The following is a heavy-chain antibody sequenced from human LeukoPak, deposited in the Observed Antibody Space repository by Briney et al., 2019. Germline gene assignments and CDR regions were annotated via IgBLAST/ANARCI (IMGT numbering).Heavy chain of an antibody. CDR3: ARDRSTTSKFFDP. D-gene: IGHD1-1*01. Sequence: GKSLRLSCAASGFTFSSYNMHWVRQAPGKGLEWVAFISFNGNEKKYGGSVKGRFTISRDNSNNMLYLQMTGLRFDDTAVYYCARDRSTTSKFFDPWGQGTLVTVSS. J-gene: IGHJ5*02. CDR1: GFTFSSYN. V-gene: IGHV3-30*03. CDR2: ISFNGNEK.